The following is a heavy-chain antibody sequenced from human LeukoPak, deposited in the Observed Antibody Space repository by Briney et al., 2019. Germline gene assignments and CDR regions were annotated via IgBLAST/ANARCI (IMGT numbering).Heavy chain of an antibody. Sequence: GAAVKVSCMASVYTFTGYYMHWVPQAPGQGREWMGWINPNSGDTNYAQKFQGWVTMTRDTSISTAYMELGRLRSDRTAVYYCARGDGESLHFDYWGQGTLVTVSS. CDR2: INPNSGDT. CDR1: VYTFTGYY. D-gene: IGHD3-10*01. V-gene: IGHV1-2*04. J-gene: IGHJ4*02. CDR3: ARGDGESLHFDY.